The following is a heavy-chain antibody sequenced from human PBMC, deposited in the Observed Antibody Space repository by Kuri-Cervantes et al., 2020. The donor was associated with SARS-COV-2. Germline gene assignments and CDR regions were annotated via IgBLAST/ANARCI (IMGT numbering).Heavy chain of an antibody. CDR2: ISYDGTNK. V-gene: IGHV3-30*03. Sequence: SLRLSCAASGFTFNDYGMHWVRQAPGKGLEWVALISYDGTNKHNADSVKGRFTISRDNSKNTLYLQMNSLRVEDTAVYYCATTRGGGYDSYYYYGMDVWGQGTTVTVSS. CDR1: GFTFNDYG. CDR3: ATTRGGGYDSYYYYGMDV. D-gene: IGHD1-26*01. J-gene: IGHJ6*02.